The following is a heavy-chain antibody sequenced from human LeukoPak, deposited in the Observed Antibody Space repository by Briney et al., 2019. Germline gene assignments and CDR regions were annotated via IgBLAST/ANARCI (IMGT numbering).Heavy chain of an antibody. D-gene: IGHD2-8*02. J-gene: IGHJ4*02. V-gene: IGHV3-23*02. CDR3: AKSPGGYSTGNPFDC. CDR2: ISGSGGGT. CDR1: GFTFSNYG. Sequence: TGGSLRLSCAASGFTFSNYGMTWVRRAPGKGLECVSAISGSGGGTFYVHSVKGCFTFSRDNSKNTLSLQINTLRAKNTAVYYCAKSPGGYSTGNPFDCWGQGALVTVSS.